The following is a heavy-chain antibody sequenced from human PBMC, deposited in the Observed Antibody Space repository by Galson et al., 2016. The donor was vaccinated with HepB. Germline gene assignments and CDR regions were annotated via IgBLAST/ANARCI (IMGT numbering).Heavy chain of an antibody. J-gene: IGHJ6*02. D-gene: IGHD1-26*01. CDR2: IISSGGST. CDR1: GFTFRNYV. Sequence: SLRLSCAASGFTFRNYVMTWVRQAPGKGLEWVSGIISSGGSTYYADSVKGRFTISRDNSKNTLYLQMNNLRAEDTAVYYCATVMELLYYAMDVWGQGTTVTVSS. CDR3: ATVMELLYYAMDV. V-gene: IGHV3-23*01.